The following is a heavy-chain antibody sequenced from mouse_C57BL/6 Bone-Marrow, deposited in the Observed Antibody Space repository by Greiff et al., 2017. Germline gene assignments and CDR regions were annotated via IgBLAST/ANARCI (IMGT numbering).Heavy chain of an antibody. Sequence: QVQLQQSGAELARPGASVKLSCKASGYTFTSYGISWVKQRTGQGLEWIGEIYPRSGNTYYNEKFKGKDTLTSAQSSSTAYMELRSLTSEDSAVYFCARSLGSYFDYWGQGTTLTVSS. CDR2: IYPRSGNT. CDR1: GYTFTSYG. V-gene: IGHV1-81*01. CDR3: ARSLGSYFDY. J-gene: IGHJ2*01.